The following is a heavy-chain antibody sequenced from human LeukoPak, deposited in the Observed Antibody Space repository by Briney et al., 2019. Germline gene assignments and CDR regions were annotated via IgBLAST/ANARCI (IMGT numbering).Heavy chain of an antibody. CDR3: AKGVRLWFAFYFDY. J-gene: IGHJ4*02. V-gene: IGHV3-23*01. CDR2: ISGNGYNT. Sequence: GGSLRLSCAASGFTLGNYAMSWVRQAPGKGLEWVSAISGNGYNTYYADSVKGRFTISSESSRNTLYLQMHSLRAEDTAVYYCAKGVRLWFAFYFDYWGQGTLATVSS. D-gene: IGHD3-10*01. CDR1: GFTLGNYA.